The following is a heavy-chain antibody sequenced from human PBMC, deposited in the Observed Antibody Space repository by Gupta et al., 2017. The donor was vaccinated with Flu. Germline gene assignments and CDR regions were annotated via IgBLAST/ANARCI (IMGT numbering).Heavy chain of an antibody. Sequence: QEQVVESGGGVVQPGTSLRLSCVAFGFRLRNYGMHWVSEAPGKGLEWVAVTSHDGVNENYSDSVKGRFTISRDNSKNTLYLQMNSLRTEDTAVYYCAKDWRWNFNNFGMNVWGPGTTVSVSS. CDR1: GFRLRNYG. CDR2: TSHDGVNE. D-gene: IGHD5-24*01. CDR3: AKDWRWNFNNFGMNV. V-gene: IGHV3-30*18. J-gene: IGHJ6*02.